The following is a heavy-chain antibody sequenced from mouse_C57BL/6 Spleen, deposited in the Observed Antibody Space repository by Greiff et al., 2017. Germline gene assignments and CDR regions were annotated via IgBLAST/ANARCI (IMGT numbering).Heavy chain of an antibody. D-gene: IGHD2-3*01. CDR2: ISSGSSTI. J-gene: IGHJ2*01. CDR1: GFTFSDYG. Sequence: EVKLQESGGGLVKPGGSLKLSCAASGFTFSDYGMHWVRQAPEKGLEWVAYISSGSSTIYYADTVKGRFTISRDNAKNTLFLQMTSLRSEDTAMYYCARGLKRWLLFDYWGQGTTLTVSS. CDR3: ARGLKRWLLFDY. V-gene: IGHV5-17*01.